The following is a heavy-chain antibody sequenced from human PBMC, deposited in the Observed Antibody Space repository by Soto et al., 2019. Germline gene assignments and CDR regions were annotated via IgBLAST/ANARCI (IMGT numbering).Heavy chain of an antibody. CDR3: AGLGYYYYYYGMDV. CDR1: GGSISSGGYS. D-gene: IGHD1-26*01. J-gene: IGHJ6*02. V-gene: IGHV4-30-2*01. Sequence: PSETLSLTCAVSGGSISSGGYSWSWIRQPPGKGLEWIGYIYHSGSTYYNPSLKSRVTISVDRSKNQFSLKLSSVTAADTAVYYCAGLGYYYYYYGMDVWGQGTTVTVSS. CDR2: IYHSGST.